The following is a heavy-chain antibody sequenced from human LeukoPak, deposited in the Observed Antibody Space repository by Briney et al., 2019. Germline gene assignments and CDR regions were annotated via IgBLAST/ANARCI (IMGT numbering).Heavy chain of an antibody. CDR1: GFTFKNHA. J-gene: IGHJ5*02. CDR3: AKDYWGP. V-gene: IGHV3-23*01. CDR2: IDGSGDDT. D-gene: IGHD3-16*01. Sequence: GGSLRLSCAAPGFTFKNHAMSWVRQAPGKGLEWVSGIDGSGDDTDHADSVKGRFTISRDNSKNTLWLQMNSLRAEDTAVYYCAKDYWGPWGQGTLVTVSS.